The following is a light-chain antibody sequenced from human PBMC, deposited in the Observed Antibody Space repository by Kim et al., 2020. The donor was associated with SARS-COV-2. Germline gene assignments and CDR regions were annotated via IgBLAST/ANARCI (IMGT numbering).Light chain of an antibody. CDR3: QHYSRFPYT. CDR1: ENIGTW. J-gene: IGKJ2*01. Sequence: SAVVGDRVTITCRASENIGTWLAWYQQKPGRAPSLLIYLASTLESGVPSRFSGTGSGTEFSLSITSLQPDDFATYYCQHYSRFPYTFGQGTKLEI. CDR2: LAS. V-gene: IGKV1-5*03.